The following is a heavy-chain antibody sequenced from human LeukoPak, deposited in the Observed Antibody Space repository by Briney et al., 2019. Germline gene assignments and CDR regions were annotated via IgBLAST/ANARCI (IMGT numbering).Heavy chain of an antibody. J-gene: IGHJ4*02. CDR3: AFDYASGSYLGFDY. D-gene: IGHD3-10*01. V-gene: IGHV3-23*01. CDR2: ISGSGGST. Sequence: GGSLRLSCVASGFTFSTYAMAWVRQAPGKGLEWVSAISGSGGSTYYADSVKGRFTISRDNSKNTLYLQMNSLRAEDTAVYYCAFDYASGSYLGFDYWGQGTLVTVSS. CDR1: GFTFSTYA.